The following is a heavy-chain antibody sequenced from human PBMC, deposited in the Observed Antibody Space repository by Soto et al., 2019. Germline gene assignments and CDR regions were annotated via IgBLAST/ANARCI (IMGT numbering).Heavy chain of an antibody. CDR2: INAGNGNT. CDR1: GYTFTSYA. D-gene: IGHD6-19*01. Sequence: ASVKVSCKASGYTFTSYAMHWVRQAPGQGLEWMGWINAGNGNTKYSQKFQGRVTITRDTSASTAYMELSSLRSEDTAVYYCTRRYSSGWYYFDYWGQGTLVTVSS. CDR3: TRRYSSGWYYFDY. V-gene: IGHV1-3*01. J-gene: IGHJ4*02.